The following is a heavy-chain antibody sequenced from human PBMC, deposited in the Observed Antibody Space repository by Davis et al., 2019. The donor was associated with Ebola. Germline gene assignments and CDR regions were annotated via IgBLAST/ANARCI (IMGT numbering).Heavy chain of an antibody. CDR2: ISWNSGST. CDR3: AKGSVTIFGVAPDYYGMDV. D-gene: IGHD3-3*01. CDR1: GFTFDNYA. J-gene: IGHJ6*04. V-gene: IGHV3-9*01. Sequence: PGGSLRLSCAASGFTFDNYAMHWVRQAPGKGLEWVSGISWNSGSTGYADSVKGRFTISRDNSKNTLYLQMNSLRAEDTAVYYCAKGSVTIFGVAPDYYGMDVWGKGTTVTVSS.